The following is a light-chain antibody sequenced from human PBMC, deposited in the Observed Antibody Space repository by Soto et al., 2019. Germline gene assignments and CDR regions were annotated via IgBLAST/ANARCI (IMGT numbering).Light chain of an antibody. CDR3: CSYAGSVTSV. CDR1: SSDVGSYNL. CDR2: EGS. V-gene: IGLV2-23*01. J-gene: IGLJ1*01. Sequence: QSVLTQPASVSGSPGQSITISCTGTSSDVGSYNLVSWYQQHPGKAPKLMIYEGSKRPSGVSNRFSGSKSGNTASLTISGLQAEDEADYYCCSYAGSVTSVFGTGTKLTVL.